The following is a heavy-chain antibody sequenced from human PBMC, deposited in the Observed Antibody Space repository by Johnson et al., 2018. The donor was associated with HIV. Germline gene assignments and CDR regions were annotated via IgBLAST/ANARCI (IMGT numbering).Heavy chain of an antibody. J-gene: IGHJ3*02. CDR3: ARGGLYIQFLAFDAFDI. V-gene: IGHV3-66*02. CDR2: IYSGSNT. Sequence: VHLVESGGGVVQPGRSLRLSCAASGFTFSSYAMSWVRQAPGKGLEWVSAIYSGSNTYYADSVKGRFTISRDNSKNTLYLQMNNLRPEDTALYYCARGGLYIQFLAFDAFDIWGQGTIVTVSS. CDR1: GFTFSSYA. D-gene: IGHD4-11*01.